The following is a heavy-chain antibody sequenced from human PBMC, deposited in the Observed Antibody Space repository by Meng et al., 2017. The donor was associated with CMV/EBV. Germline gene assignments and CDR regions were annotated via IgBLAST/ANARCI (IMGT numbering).Heavy chain of an antibody. CDR2: IYYSGST. D-gene: IGHD5-18*01. CDR1: GGSISSGGYY. V-gene: IGHV4-31*02. CDR3: ARDGRYSYGLDY. Sequence: VSGGSISSGGYYWSWIRQHAGKGLEWIGYIYYSGSTYYNPSLKSRVTISVDTSKNQFSLKLSSVTAADTAVYYCARDGRYSYGLDYWGQGTLVTVSS. J-gene: IGHJ4*02.